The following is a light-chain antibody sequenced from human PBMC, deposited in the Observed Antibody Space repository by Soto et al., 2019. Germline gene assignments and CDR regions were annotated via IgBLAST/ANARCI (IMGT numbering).Light chain of an antibody. Sequence: IRMTQSPSSFSASTGDRVTITCRASQGISSYLAWYQQQPGKAPKLLIYAASTLQSGVPSRFSGSGSGTEFTLTISRLHPEDCATYYCQQYYSYPLTFGRGTKVEIK. CDR3: QQYYSYPLT. V-gene: IGKV1-8*01. CDR1: QGISSY. CDR2: AAS. J-gene: IGKJ4*01.